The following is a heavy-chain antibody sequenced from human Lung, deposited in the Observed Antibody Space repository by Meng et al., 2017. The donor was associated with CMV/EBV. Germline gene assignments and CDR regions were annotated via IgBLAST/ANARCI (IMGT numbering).Heavy chain of an antibody. D-gene: IGHD2-2*01. CDR1: GFTFRSYA. Sequence: GASXKISCAASGFTFRSYAMSWVRQAPGRGLEWVSVIYTDGSRAFYAESVKGRFTISRDNSKNTLYLQMNSLIAEDTAVYYCAKACSNSTCKDWSVDVWGQGXTVTVSS. V-gene: IGHV3-23*03. CDR3: AKACSNSTCKDWSVDV. J-gene: IGHJ6*02. CDR2: IYTDGSRA.